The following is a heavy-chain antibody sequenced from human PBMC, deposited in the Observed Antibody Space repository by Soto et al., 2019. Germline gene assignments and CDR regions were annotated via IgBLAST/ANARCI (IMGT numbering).Heavy chain of an antibody. CDR1: GFTFSGSA. J-gene: IGHJ2*01. D-gene: IGHD6-13*01. CDR3: TWYAMTADWYFDF. V-gene: IGHV3-73*02. CDR2: IRSKPNNYAK. Sequence: EVPLVESGGGLVQPRGSLKLSGGASGFTFSGSAMHWVRQASGKWLEWLGRIRSKPNNYAKSYSASVEGRFTISRHDSKHTVFQQMRTLKTEEMVVYYCTWYAMTADWYFDFWGSGTLVIVFS.